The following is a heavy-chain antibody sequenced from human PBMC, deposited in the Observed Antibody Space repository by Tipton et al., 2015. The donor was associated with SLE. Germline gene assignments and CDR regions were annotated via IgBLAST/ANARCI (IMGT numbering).Heavy chain of an antibody. J-gene: IGHJ4*02. CDR3: AKRSADTGGFFES. CDR2: ISWNGANI. Sequence: SLRLSCAASGFTFHNYAMHWVRQGAGKGLEWVSGISWNGANIGYADSVKGRFTISRDNAKNSLYLQLNSLRVEDTAFYYCAKRSADTGGFFESWGQGTLVIVSS. V-gene: IGHV3-9*01. D-gene: IGHD6-25*01. CDR1: GFTFHNYA.